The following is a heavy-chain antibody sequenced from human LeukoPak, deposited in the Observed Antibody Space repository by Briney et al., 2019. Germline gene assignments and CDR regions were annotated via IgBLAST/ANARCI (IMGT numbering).Heavy chain of an antibody. CDR2: ISYDGSNK. CDR1: GFTFSSYA. Sequence: GRSLRLSCAASGFTFSSYAMHWVRQAPGKGLEWVAVISYDGSNKYYADSVKGRFTISRDNSKNTLYLQMNSLRAEDTAVYYCARGPGSGHYFDYWGQGTLVTVSS. CDR3: ARGPGSGHYFDY. J-gene: IGHJ4*02. V-gene: IGHV3-30*04. D-gene: IGHD2-15*01.